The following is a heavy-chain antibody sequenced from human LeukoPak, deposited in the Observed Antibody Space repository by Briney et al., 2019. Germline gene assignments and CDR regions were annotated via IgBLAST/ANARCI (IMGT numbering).Heavy chain of an antibody. CDR2: IVVGSGNT. Sequence: ASVKVSCKASGFTFTSSAVQWVRQARGQRLEWIGWIVVGSGNTNYAQKFQERVTITRDMSTSTAYMELSSLRSEDTAVYYCAARRYYYDSSGYYYDYWGQGTLVTVSS. J-gene: IGHJ4*02. V-gene: IGHV1-58*01. CDR1: GFTFTSSA. D-gene: IGHD3-22*01. CDR3: AARRYYYDSSGYYYDY.